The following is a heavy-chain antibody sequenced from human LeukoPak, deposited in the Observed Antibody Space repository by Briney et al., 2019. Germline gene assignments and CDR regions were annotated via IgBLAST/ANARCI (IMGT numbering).Heavy chain of an antibody. CDR2: IKQEGIEK. J-gene: IGHJ3*02. Sequence: PGGSLRLSCAASGFTFSSDVMHSGRQAPGRGREWVSNIKQEGIEKYYVYSVKGRFTISREKAKNSLYLQMNSLRAEDTAVYYCARDGLDSDILTGYLPAAFDIWGQGTMVTVSS. V-gene: IGHV3-7*05. CDR1: GFTFSSDV. D-gene: IGHD3-9*01. CDR3: ARDGLDSDILTGYLPAAFDI.